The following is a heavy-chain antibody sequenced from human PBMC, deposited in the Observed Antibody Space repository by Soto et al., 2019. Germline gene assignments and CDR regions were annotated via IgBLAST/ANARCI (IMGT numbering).Heavy chain of an antibody. Sequence: QVQLVESGGGVVQPGRSLRLSCAASGFTFSSYAMHWVRQAPGKGLEWVAVISYDGSNKYYADSVKGRFTISRDNSKNRRYQQMNGLTAEDTAVYYCASSDSSGYYFPGHFHYWGQGTLGTVSS. CDR2: ISYDGSNK. D-gene: IGHD3-22*01. CDR1: GFTFSSYA. V-gene: IGHV3-30-3*01. CDR3: ASSDSSGYYFPGHFHY. J-gene: IGHJ4*02.